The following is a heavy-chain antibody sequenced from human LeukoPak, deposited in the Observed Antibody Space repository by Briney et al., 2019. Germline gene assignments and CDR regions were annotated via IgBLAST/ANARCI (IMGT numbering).Heavy chain of an antibody. CDR1: GFTFSSYS. CDR2: ISSSSSYI. Sequence: GGSLRLSCAASGFTFSSYSMTWVRQAPGKGLEWVSSISSSSSYIYYADSVKGRFTISRDNAKNSLYLQMNRLRAEDTAVYYCARESPFSYDSSGYPIWGQGTMVTVSS. V-gene: IGHV3-21*01. CDR3: ARESPFSYDSSGYPI. J-gene: IGHJ3*02. D-gene: IGHD3-22*01.